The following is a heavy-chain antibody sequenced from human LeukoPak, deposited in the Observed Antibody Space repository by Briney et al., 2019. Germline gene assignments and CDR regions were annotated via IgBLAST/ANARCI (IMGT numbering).Heavy chain of an antibody. CDR2: ISSSATYR. CDR1: EFTFTTYS. V-gene: IGHV3-21*01. CDR3: AKDRFSGSYYFDY. Sequence: GESLRLSCAASEFTFTTYSMAWVRQAPGKGLEWVSSISSSATYRYYADSVKGRFTISRDISKNTLYLQMNSLRAEDTAVYYCAKDRFSGSYYFDYWGQGTLVTVSS. J-gene: IGHJ4*02. D-gene: IGHD1-26*01.